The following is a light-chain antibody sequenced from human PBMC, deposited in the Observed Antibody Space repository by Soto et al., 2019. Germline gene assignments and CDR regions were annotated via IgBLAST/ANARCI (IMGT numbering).Light chain of an antibody. CDR2: SND. V-gene: IGLV1-44*01. Sequence: QSVLTQPPSASGTPGQRVTISCSGSSSNIGQNTVNWYQQVPGTAPKLLVYSNDERPSGVPDRFSGSKSGTSASLAISGLQSEDEGGYFCATWHESPSGPVVFGGGTKLTVL. J-gene: IGLJ2*01. CDR1: SSNIGQNT. CDR3: ATWHESPSGPVV.